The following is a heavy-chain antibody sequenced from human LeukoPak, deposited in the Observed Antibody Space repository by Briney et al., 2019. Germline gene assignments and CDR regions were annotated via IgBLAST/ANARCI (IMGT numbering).Heavy chain of an antibody. Sequence: SETLSLTCTVSGGSISDYYWNWIRQPPGKGLEWIGNIYYSGSTNYDPSLKSRVTISVDTSKNQFSLKLSSVTAADTAVYYCARGNLLWFGELSNWFDPWGQGTLVTVSS. CDR1: GGSISDYY. D-gene: IGHD3-10*01. J-gene: IGHJ5*02. V-gene: IGHV4-59*12. CDR3: ARGNLLWFGELSNWFDP. CDR2: IYYSGST.